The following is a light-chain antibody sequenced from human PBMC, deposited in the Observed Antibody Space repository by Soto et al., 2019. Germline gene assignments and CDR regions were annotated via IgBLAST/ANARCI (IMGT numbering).Light chain of an antibody. CDR3: QQYNSYLWT. CDR2: KAS. Sequence: DIQMTQSPSTLSASVGDRVTITCRASQSFSSWLAWYQQKPGKAPKLLIYKASSLESGVPSRFSGSGSGTEFTLTISSLQPDDFATYYCQQYNSYLWTFGQGTKVDIK. J-gene: IGKJ1*01. CDR1: QSFSSW. V-gene: IGKV1-5*03.